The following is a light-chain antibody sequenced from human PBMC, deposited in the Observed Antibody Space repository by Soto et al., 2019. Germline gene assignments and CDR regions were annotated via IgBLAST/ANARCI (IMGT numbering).Light chain of an antibody. CDR3: QQYGSSQYT. J-gene: IGKJ2*01. Sequence: EIVLTQSPGTLSLSPGERATLSCRASQGVNNNYLACYQQKPGHAPRLLIYGASSRATGIPDRFSGSGSGTEFTLTISRLEPEDFAVYYCQQYGSSQYTFGQGTKLEIK. CDR2: GAS. V-gene: IGKV3-20*01. CDR1: QGVNNNY.